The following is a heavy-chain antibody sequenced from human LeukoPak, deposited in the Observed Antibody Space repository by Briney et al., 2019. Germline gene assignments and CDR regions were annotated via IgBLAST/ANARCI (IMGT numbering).Heavy chain of an antibody. V-gene: IGHV3-23*01. J-gene: IGHJ4*02. CDR3: ARSYDSSGYYTGLFDY. Sequence: NPGGFLRLSCAASGSIFSTYAMSWVRQAPGKGLEWVSAISSSGGYTYYADSVKGRFTISRDNAKNSLYLQMNSLRAEDTAVYYCARSYDSSGYYTGLFDYWGQGTLVTVSS. D-gene: IGHD3-22*01. CDR2: ISSSGGYT. CDR1: GSIFSTYA.